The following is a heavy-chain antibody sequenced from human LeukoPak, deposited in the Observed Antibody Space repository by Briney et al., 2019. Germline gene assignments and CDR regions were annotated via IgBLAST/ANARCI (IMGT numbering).Heavy chain of an antibody. Sequence: PSETLSLTCTVSGGSISSYYWNWIRQPPGKGLEWIGYISYSGSTNYIPSLKSRVNISLDTSKNQFSLRLSSVTAAGTAVYYCARVYCSGAGFCYPFEYWGQGILVTV. J-gene: IGHJ4*02. CDR2: ISYSGST. CDR1: GGSISSYY. D-gene: IGHD2-15*01. CDR3: ARVYCSGAGFCYPFEY. V-gene: IGHV4-59*01.